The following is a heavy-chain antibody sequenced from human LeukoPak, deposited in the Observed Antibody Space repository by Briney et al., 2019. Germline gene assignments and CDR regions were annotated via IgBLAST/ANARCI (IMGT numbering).Heavy chain of an antibody. J-gene: IGHJ5*02. CDR2: IKEDGSEK. D-gene: IGHD4-17*01. CDR1: GFTFSSNW. V-gene: IGHV3-7*01. Sequence: GGSLRLSCAASGFTFSSNWMSWVRQAPGKGLEWVANIKEDGSEKYYVDSVKGRFSISRDNAKNSLYLQMSSLRAEDTAVYYCARNRMTTVNWFDPWGQGTLVTVSS. CDR3: ARNRMTTVNWFDP.